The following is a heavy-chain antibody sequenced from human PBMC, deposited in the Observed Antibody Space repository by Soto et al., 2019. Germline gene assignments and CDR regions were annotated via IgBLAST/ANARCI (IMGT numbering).Heavy chain of an antibody. CDR1: GFTFSSYS. J-gene: IGHJ5*02. CDR2: ISSSSSTI. Sequence: GGSLRLSCAASGFTFSSYSMNWVRQAPGKGLEWVSYISSSSSTIYYADSVKGRFTISRDNAKNSLYLKMNSLRAEDTAVYYWARDSYSRSWYWFDPWGQGTLVTVSS. D-gene: IGHD6-13*01. CDR3: ARDSYSRSWYWFDP. V-gene: IGHV3-48*01.